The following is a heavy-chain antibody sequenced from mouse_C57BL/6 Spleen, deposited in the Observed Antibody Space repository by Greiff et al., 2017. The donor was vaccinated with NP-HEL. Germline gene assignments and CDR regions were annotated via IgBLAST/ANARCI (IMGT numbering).Heavy chain of an antibody. Sequence: EVQRVESGGDLVKPGGSLKLSCAASGFTFSSYGMSWVRQTPDKRLEWVATISSGGSYTYYPDSVKGRFTISRDNAKNTLYLQMSSLKSEDTAMYYCARLDSSGYVGAMDYWGQGTSVTVSS. V-gene: IGHV5-6*01. CDR3: ARLDSSGYVGAMDY. D-gene: IGHD3-2*02. J-gene: IGHJ4*01. CDR2: ISSGGSYT. CDR1: GFTFSSYG.